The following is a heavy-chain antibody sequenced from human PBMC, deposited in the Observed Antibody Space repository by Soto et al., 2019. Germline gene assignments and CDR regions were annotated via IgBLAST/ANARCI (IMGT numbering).Heavy chain of an antibody. Sequence: QVQLVQSGAEVKKPGASVKVSCKASGYTFTGYYMHWVRQAPGQGLEWMGWINPNSGGTNYAQKFQGWVTMTRDTSISTAYMELSRLRSDDTAVYYCARELTHENYAVAGPYYYYGMDVWGQGTTVTVSS. J-gene: IGHJ6*02. D-gene: IGHD6-19*01. CDR2: INPNSGGT. CDR3: ARELTHENYAVAGPYYYYGMDV. CDR1: GYTFTGYY. V-gene: IGHV1-2*04.